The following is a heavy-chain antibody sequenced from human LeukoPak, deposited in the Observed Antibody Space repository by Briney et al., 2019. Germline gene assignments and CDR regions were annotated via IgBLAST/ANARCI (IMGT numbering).Heavy chain of an antibody. Sequence: PGGSLRLSCAASGFTFSSYAMHWVRQAPGKGLEWVAVISYDGSNKYYADSVKGRFTISRDNSKNTLYLQMNSLRAEDTAVYYCAEDARDYGDYSAGFDYWGQGTLVTVSS. D-gene: IGHD4-17*01. CDR1: GFTFSSYA. CDR3: AEDARDYGDYSAGFDY. CDR2: ISYDGSNK. V-gene: IGHV3-30-3*01. J-gene: IGHJ4*02.